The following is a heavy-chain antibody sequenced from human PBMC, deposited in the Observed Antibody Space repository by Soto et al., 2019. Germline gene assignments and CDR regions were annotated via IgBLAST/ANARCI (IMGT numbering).Heavy chain of an antibody. D-gene: IGHD5-18*01. V-gene: IGHV1-69*13. CDR3: ARSGTAMVTYFDY. Sequence: GASVKVSCKASGGTFSSYAISWVRQAPGQGLEWMGGIIPIFGTANYAQKFQGRVTITADESTSTAYMELSSLRSEDTAVYYCARSGTAMVTYFDYWGQGTLVTVSS. J-gene: IGHJ4*02. CDR1: GGTFSSYA. CDR2: IIPIFGTA.